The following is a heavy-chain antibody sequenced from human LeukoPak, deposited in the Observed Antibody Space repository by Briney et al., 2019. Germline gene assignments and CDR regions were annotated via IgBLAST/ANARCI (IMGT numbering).Heavy chain of an antibody. CDR1: GVSISSSSYY. V-gene: IGHV4-39*07. CDR2: IYYSGST. Sequence: SETLSLTCTVSGVSISSSSYYWGWIRQPPGKGLEWIGSIYYSGSTYYNPSLKSRVTISVDTSKNQFSLKLSSVTAADTAVYYCAKLKARPYYFDYWGQGTLVTVSS. J-gene: IGHJ4*02. CDR3: AKLKARPYYFDY. D-gene: IGHD1-1*01.